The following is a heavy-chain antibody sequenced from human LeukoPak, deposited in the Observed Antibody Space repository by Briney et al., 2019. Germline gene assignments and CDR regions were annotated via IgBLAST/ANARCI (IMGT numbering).Heavy chain of an antibody. CDR2: MSVSHTYI. V-gene: IGHV3-11*01. D-gene: IGHD5-24*01. Sequence: GGSLRLSCSPSGFIFSDYYMGWVRQVPGREPEWIAYMSVSHTYIYYRDSVRGRFTISRDNVQNTLYLRMTSLRVEDTAIYYCARLSPRWLQFKGPLDLWGRGTMVTVSS. CDR3: ARLSPRWLQFKGPLDL. CDR1: GFIFSDYY. J-gene: IGHJ3*01.